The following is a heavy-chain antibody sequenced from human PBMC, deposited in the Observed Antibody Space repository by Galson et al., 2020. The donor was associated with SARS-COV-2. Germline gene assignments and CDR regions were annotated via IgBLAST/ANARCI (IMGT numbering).Heavy chain of an antibody. CDR2: INHSGST. Sequence: SEPLSLTCAVYGGSFSGYYWSWIRQPPGKGLEWIGEINHSGSTHYNPSLKSRVTISVDTSNNQFSLELSSMTAADTAVYYCAGGKAQDSRGWQDWYFDLGGRRTLVTVSS. CDR3: AGGKAQDSRGWQDWYFDL. J-gene: IGHJ2*01. V-gene: IGHV4-34*01. D-gene: IGHD6-19*01. CDR1: GGSFSGYY.